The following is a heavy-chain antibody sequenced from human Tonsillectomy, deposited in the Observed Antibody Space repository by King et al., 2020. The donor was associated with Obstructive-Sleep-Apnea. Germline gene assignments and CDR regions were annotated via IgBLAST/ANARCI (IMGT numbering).Heavy chain of an antibody. J-gene: IGHJ4*02. CDR3: ARDMSAYDSTSPAY. CDR2: ISPNSGAT. Sequence: QLVQSGAEVKKPGASVKVSCKASGYTFTGYYIHWVRQAPGQGLEWMGWISPNSGATQYAQKFQGRVTMTRDTSISTAYMDLSRLRSDDTAIYYCARDMSAYDSTSPAYWGQGPLVTVSS. D-gene: IGHD3-10*01. V-gene: IGHV1-2*02. CDR1: GYTFTGYY.